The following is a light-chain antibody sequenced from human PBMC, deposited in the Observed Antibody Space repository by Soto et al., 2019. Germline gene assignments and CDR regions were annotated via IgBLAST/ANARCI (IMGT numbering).Light chain of an antibody. CDR1: QSVLYSSNTKNY. CDR2: WAS. J-gene: IGKJ4*01. CDR3: QQYYSIPLT. Sequence: DIVGTQSPESLAVSLGERATINCKSSQSVLYSSNTKNYLDWYQQKPGQPPKLLSYWASTRESRVPDRVSGSGSGTDFTLTISSLQAGDVSDYYCQQYYSIPLTFVGGTKVEIK. V-gene: IGKV4-1*01.